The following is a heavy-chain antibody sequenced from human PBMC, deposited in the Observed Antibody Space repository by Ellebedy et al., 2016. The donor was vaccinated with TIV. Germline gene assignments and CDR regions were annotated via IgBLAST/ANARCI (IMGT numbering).Heavy chain of an antibody. V-gene: IGHV3-53*01. CDR1: EFPVSSTY. CDR3: ASRSYEYYYYGMDV. J-gene: IGHJ6*02. CDR2: IYSGGRT. D-gene: IGHD3-16*01. Sequence: PGGSLRLSCAASEFPVSSTYINWVRQAPGKGLEWVSVIYSGGRTYYADSVKGRFTISRDNSKNTLYLHMNSLRAEDTAVYYCASRSYEYYYYGMDVWGQGTTVTVSS.